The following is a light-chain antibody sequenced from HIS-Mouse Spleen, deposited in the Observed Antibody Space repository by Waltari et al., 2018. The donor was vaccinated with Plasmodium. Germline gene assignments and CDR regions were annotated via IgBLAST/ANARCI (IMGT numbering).Light chain of an antibody. CDR3: QQYNNWSFT. Sequence: EIVMTQSPATLSVSPGERATLSCRASQSVRSNLAWYQQKPGQAPRLLIYGASTRATGIPARFSGSGSGTEFTLTISSLQSEDVAVYYCQQYNNWSFTFGPGTKVDIK. J-gene: IGKJ3*01. CDR2: GAS. V-gene: IGKV3-15*01. CDR1: QSVRSN.